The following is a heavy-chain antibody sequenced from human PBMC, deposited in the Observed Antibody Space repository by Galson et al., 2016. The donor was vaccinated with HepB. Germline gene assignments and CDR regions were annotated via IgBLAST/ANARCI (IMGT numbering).Heavy chain of an antibody. CDR1: GFSFSSHW. CDR2: ISRDGSDT. D-gene: IGHD2-21*02. V-gene: IGHV3-74*01. Sequence: SLRLSCAASGFSFSSHWIHWVRQAPGTGLVWVSRISRDGSDTNYADFVKGRFTISRDNAKSTVALQMNSLRADDTAVYYCVSDARHSLVVTAIHFDYWRVVTPVTVSS. J-gene: IGHJ4*02. CDR3: VSDARHSLVVTAIHFDY.